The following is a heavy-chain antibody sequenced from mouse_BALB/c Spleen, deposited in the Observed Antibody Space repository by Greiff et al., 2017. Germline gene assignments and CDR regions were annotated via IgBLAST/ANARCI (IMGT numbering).Heavy chain of an antibody. CDR3: AREDRYDGFDY. D-gene: IGHD2-14*01. Sequence: EVKLMESGPGLVKPSQSLSLTCSVTGYSITSGYYWNWIRQFPGNKLEWMGYISYDGSNNYNPSLKNRISITRDTSKNQFFLKLNSVTTEDTATYYCAREDRYDGFDYWGQGTTLTVSS. CDR2: ISYDGSN. J-gene: IGHJ2*01. CDR1: GYSITSGYY. V-gene: IGHV3-6*02.